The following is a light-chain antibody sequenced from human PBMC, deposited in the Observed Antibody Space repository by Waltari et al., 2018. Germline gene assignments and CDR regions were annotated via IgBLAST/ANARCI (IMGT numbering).Light chain of an antibody. J-gene: IGKJ2*01. CDR3: QQTYTTVKT. Sequence: DIQMTQYPSSLVASVGARVIITCRASQNISIYVNWFQQKPGRAPDLLMYGASRLQSGVPPRFSGSGSGTDFTLIISDLQPEDSATYYCQQTYTTVKTFGRGTRVEV. CDR1: QNISIY. V-gene: IGKV1-39*01. CDR2: GAS.